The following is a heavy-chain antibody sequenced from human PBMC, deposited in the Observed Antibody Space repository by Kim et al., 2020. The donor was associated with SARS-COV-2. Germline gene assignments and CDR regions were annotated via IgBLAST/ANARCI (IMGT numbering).Heavy chain of an antibody. J-gene: IGHJ4*02. D-gene: IGHD1-20*01. Sequence: SETLSLTCTVSGGSISSGGYYWSWIRQHPGKGLEWIGYIYYSGSTYYNPSLKSRVTISVDTSKNQFSLKLSSVTAADTAVYYCASLHVRYNWNYFDYWGQGTLVTVSS. V-gene: IGHV4-31*03. CDR1: GGSISSGGYY. CDR3: ASLHVRYNWNYFDY. CDR2: IYYSGST.